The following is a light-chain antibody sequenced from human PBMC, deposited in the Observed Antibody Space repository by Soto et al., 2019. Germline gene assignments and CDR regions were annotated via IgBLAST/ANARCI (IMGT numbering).Light chain of an antibody. V-gene: IGKV3-20*01. CDR3: QQYVSSPRT. Sequence: IVLTQSPGTLSLSPGERTTLSCRASQSISRYLAWYQQKPGQGPRLLIYGASSRATGTPDRFSGSGSGTDFTLTINRLEPEDFALYYCQQYVSSPRTFGQGTKVDIK. CDR2: GAS. CDR1: QSISRY. J-gene: IGKJ1*01.